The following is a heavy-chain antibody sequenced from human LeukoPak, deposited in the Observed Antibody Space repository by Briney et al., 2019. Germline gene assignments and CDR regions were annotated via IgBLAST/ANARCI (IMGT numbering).Heavy chain of an antibody. Sequence: PGGSLRLSCAASGFTFSSYAMHWVRQAPGKGLEWVAVISYDGSNKYYADSVKGRFTISRDNSKNTLYLQMNSLRAEDTAVYYCARDGDPGEVLPMHYFDYWGQGTLVTVSS. CDR1: GFTFSSYA. V-gene: IGHV3-30-3*01. CDR2: ISYDGSNK. J-gene: IGHJ4*02. D-gene: IGHD2-21*01. CDR3: ARDGDPGEVLPMHYFDY.